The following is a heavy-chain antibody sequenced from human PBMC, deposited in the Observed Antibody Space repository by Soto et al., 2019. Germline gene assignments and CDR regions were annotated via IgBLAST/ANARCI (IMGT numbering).Heavy chain of an antibody. D-gene: IGHD3-3*01. CDR1: GFTVSSNY. V-gene: IGHV3-53*01. CDR2: IYSGGST. Sequence: GGSLRLSCAASGFTVSSNYMSWVRQAPGEGLEWVSVIYSGGSTYYADSVKGRFTISRDNSKNTLYLQMNSLRAEDTAVYYCARESVTIFGVTRYYYGMDVWGQGTTVTVSS. J-gene: IGHJ6*02. CDR3: ARESVTIFGVTRYYYGMDV.